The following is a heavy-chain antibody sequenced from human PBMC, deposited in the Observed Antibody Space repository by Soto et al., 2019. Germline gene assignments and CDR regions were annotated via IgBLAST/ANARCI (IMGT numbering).Heavy chain of an antibody. CDR1: GYTFTSCG. Sequence: GASVKVSCKASGYTFTSCGISWARQAPGQGLEWMGWISAYNGNTNYAQKLQGRVTMTTDTSTSTAYMELRSLRSDDTAVYYCARLDYGDYPSFDPWGQGTLVTVSS. D-gene: IGHD4-17*01. CDR2: ISAYNGNT. CDR3: ARLDYGDYPSFDP. J-gene: IGHJ5*02. V-gene: IGHV1-18*01.